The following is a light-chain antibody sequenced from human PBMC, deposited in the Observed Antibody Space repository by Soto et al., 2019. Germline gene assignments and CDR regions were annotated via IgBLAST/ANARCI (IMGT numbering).Light chain of an antibody. CDR3: SSYSTTTILV. CDR1: SSDVGAYEH. J-gene: IGLJ1*01. Sequence: QSVLTQPAGVSGSPGQSFTIWCTGASSDVGAYEHVSWYQQHPGRAPKLILYDVNNRHSGVSNHFSGSKSGNTASLVISGLQANDEADYYCSSYSTTTILVFGSGTKVTVL. V-gene: IGLV2-14*03. CDR2: DVN.